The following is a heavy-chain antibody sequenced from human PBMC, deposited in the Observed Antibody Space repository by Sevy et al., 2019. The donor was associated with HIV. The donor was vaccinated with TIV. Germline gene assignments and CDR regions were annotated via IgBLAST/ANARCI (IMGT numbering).Heavy chain of an antibody. CDR1: GFTFSSYS. D-gene: IGHD3-10*01. J-gene: IGHJ6*02. CDR2: ISSSSSTI. CDR3: ARDPSRSIWFGELYGMDV. V-gene: IGHV3-48*02. Sequence: GGSLRLSCAASGFTFSSYSMNWVRQAPGKGLEWVSYISSSSSTIYYADSVKGRFTISRDNAKNSLYLQMNSLRDEDTVVYYCARDPSRSIWFGELYGMDVWGQGTTVTVSS.